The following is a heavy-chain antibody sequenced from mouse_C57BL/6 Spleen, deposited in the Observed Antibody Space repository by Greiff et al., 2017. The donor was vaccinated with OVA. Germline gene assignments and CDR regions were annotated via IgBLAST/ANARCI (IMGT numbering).Heavy chain of an antibody. CDR1: GYTLTDYY. V-gene: IGHV1-26*01. J-gene: IGHJ3*01. CDR3: ARRRNYSNWFAY. Sequence: VQLQQSGPELVKPGASVKISCKASGYTLTDYYMNWVKQSHGKSLEWIGDINPNNGGTSYNQKFKGKATLTVDKSSSTAYMEHHSLTSEDSAVYYCARRRNYSNWFAYWGQGTLVTVSA. D-gene: IGHD2-5*01. CDR2: INPNNGGT.